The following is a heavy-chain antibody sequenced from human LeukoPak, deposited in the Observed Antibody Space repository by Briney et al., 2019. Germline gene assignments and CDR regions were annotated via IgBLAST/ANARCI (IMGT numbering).Heavy chain of an antibody. D-gene: IGHD2-2*01. CDR1: GGSISGYY. CDR2: INHSGST. V-gene: IGHV4-34*01. Sequence: NPSETLSLTCTVSGGSISGYYWSWIRQPPGKGLEWIGEINHSGSTNYNPSLKSRVTISVDTSKNQFSLKLSSVTAADTAVYYCARRSPRDCSSTSCYYNWGQGTLVTVSS. J-gene: IGHJ4*02. CDR3: ARRSPRDCSSTSCYYN.